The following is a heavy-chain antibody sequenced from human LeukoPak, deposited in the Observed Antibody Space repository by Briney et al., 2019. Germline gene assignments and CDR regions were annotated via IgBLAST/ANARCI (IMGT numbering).Heavy chain of an antibody. CDR1: GGSTSSYY. J-gene: IGHJ3*02. Sequence: SETLSLTCTVSGGSTSSYYWSWIRQPPGKGLEWIGYIFYTGSTNYNPSLKSRVTISVDTSKNQFSLKLNSVSAADTAVYYCARDGAVDILTGYGAFDIWGQGTMVTVSS. CDR2: IFYTGST. D-gene: IGHD3-9*01. V-gene: IGHV4-59*01. CDR3: ARDGAVDILTGYGAFDI.